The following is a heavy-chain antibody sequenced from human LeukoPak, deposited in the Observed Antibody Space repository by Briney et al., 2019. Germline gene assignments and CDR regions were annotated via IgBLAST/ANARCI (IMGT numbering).Heavy chain of an antibody. V-gene: IGHV3-48*01. D-gene: IGHD3-16*01. CDR3: ATAPHGASDSIDV. CDR2: ISVSGTI. J-gene: IGHJ6*03. Sequence: GGSLRLSCGASGFSLSTYSLNWVRQTPGKGLEWLSYISVSGTIHYTDSVKGRFTISRDNGRNSVSLQMNRLRAGDTGVYFCATAPHGASDSIDVWGRGTTVSVSS. CDR1: GFSLSTYS.